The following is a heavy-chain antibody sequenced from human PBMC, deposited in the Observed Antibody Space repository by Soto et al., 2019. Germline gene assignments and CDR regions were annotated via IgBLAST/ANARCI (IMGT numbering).Heavy chain of an antibody. J-gene: IGHJ3*02. CDR1: GFTFSDYY. CDR2: ISSSGSTI. D-gene: IGHD3-22*01. Sequence: GGSLRLSCAASGFTFSDYYMSWIRQAPGKGLEWVSYISSSGSTIYYADSVKGRFTISRDNAKNSLYLQMNSLRAEDTAVYYCARVYYDSSGPTTGGAFDIWGQGTMVTVSS. V-gene: IGHV3-11*01. CDR3: ARVYYDSSGPTTGGAFDI.